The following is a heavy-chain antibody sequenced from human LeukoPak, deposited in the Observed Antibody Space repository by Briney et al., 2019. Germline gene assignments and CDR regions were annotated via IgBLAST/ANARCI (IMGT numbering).Heavy chain of an antibody. CDR2: ISSSGSTI. CDR1: GFTFSSYE. V-gene: IGHV3-48*03. CDR3: ASHGGYYDSSGYYRYFDY. D-gene: IGHD3-22*01. Sequence: GGSLRLSCAASGFTFSSYEMNWVRQAPGKGLEWVSYISSSGSTIYYADSVKGRFTISRDNAKNSLYLQMNSLRAEDTAVHYCASHGGYYDSSGYYRYFDYWGQGNLVTVSS. J-gene: IGHJ4*02.